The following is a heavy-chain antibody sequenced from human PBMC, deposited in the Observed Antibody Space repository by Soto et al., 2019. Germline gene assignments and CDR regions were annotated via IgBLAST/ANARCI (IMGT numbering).Heavy chain of an antibody. CDR3: ARERNLNLQLERFNCFDP. D-gene: IGHD1-1*01. V-gene: IGHV1-46*01. CDR1: GYTFTSYY. J-gene: IGHJ5*02. Sequence: ASVKVSCKASGYTFTSYYMHWVRQAPGQGLEWMGIINPSGGSTSYAQKFQGRVTMTRDTSTSTVYMELSSLRSEDTAVYYCARERNLNLQLERFNCFDPWGQGTLVTVSS. CDR2: INPSGGST.